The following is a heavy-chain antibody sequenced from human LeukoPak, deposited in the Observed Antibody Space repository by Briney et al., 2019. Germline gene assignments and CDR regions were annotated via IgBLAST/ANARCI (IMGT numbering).Heavy chain of an antibody. CDR2: ISGSGGST. D-gene: IGHD5-24*01. V-gene: IGHV3-23*01. CDR1: GFTFSSYA. Sequence: PGGSLRLSCAASGFTFSSYAMSWVRQAPGRWLGWVSAISGSGGSTYYADSVKGRFTISRDNSKNTLYLQMNSLRAEDTAVYYCAKRDGYNLGPTDYWGQGTLVTVSS. CDR3: AKRDGYNLGPTDY. J-gene: IGHJ4*02.